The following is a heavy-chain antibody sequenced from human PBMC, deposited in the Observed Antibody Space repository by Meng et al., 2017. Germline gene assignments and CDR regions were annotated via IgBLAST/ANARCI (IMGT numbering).Heavy chain of an antibody. J-gene: IGHJ4*02. D-gene: IGHD3/OR15-3a*01. V-gene: IGHV4-34*01. CDR2: INHSGST. CDR1: GGSFSGYY. Sequence: QGQLQRWGAGLWKPSETLSRPWAVYGGSFSGYYWSWIRQPPGKGLEWIGEINHSGSTNYNPSLKSRVTISVDTSKNQFSLKLSSVTAADTAVYYCARVLDPVLVEFDYWGQGTLVTVAS. CDR3: ARVLDPVLVEFDY.